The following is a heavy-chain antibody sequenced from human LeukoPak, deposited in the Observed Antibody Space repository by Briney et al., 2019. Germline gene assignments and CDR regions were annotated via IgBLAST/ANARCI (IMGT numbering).Heavy chain of an antibody. V-gene: IGHV1-8*01. J-gene: IGHJ4*02. D-gene: IGHD6-19*01. CDR3: ARSSVGSGWYGMGY. CDR2: MNPNSGNT. CDR1: GYTLTSYD. Sequence: ASVKVSCKACGYTLTSYDINWVRQATGQGLEWMGWMNPNSGNTGYAQKFQGRVTMTRNTSIGTAYMELSSLRSEDTAVYYCARSSVGSGWYGMGYWGQGTLVSVSS.